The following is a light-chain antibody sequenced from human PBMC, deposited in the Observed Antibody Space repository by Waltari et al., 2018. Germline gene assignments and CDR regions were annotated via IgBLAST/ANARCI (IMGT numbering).Light chain of an antibody. Sequence: EIVLKQSPGTLSLSPGERAPLSCRASQSVSSIYLVWYQQKPGQAHRLLIYAASNSAPGTSDRFSGSGSVTEFTLTISRLEPEDCAVYYCQLYGRSLGRTFGQGTRLE. V-gene: IGKV3-20*01. J-gene: IGKJ5*01. CDR3: QLYGRSLGRT. CDR1: QSVSSIY. CDR2: AAS.